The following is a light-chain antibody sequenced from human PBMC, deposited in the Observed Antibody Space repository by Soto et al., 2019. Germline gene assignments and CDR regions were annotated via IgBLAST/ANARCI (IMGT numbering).Light chain of an antibody. CDR3: QQLNSYLIT. CDR2: AAS. CDR1: QGISSY. V-gene: IGKV1-9*01. Sequence: DIPLTQSPSFLSASVEDRVTITCRASQGISSYLAWYQQKPGKAPKLLIYAASTLQSGVPSRFSGSGSGTEFTLTISSLQPEDFATYYCQQLNSYLITFGQGTRLEIK. J-gene: IGKJ5*01.